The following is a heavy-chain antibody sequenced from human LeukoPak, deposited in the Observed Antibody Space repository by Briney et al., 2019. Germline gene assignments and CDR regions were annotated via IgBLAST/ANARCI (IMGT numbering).Heavy chain of an antibody. J-gene: IGHJ4*02. CDR2: ISYSGST. V-gene: IGHV4-59*01. CDR3: VSDKYASSAFDY. CDR1: GGSINNYY. Sequence: ETLSLTCTVSGGSINNYYWSWIRQPPGKGLEWIGYISYSGSTNYNPSLKSRVTMSVDTSKNQFSLKLSSVTAADTAIYYCVSDKYASSAFDYWGQGTLVTVSS. D-gene: IGHD2-2*01.